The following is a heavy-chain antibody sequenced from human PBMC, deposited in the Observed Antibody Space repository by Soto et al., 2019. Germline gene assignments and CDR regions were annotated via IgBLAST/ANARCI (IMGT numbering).Heavy chain of an antibody. D-gene: IGHD2-15*01. V-gene: IGHV4-59*01. CDR3: AARYCSGGSCYQKFDY. J-gene: IGHJ4*02. Sequence: SETLSLTCTVSGGSISSYYWSWIRQPPGKGLEWIGYIYYSGSTNYNPSLKSRVTISVATSKNQFSLKLSSVTAADTAVYYCAARYCSGGSCYQKFDYWGQGTLVTVSS. CDR1: GGSISSYY. CDR2: IYYSGST.